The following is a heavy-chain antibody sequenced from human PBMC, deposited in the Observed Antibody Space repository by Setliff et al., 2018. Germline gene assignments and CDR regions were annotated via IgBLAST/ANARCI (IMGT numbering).Heavy chain of an antibody. Sequence: ASVKVSCKASGDSFNNYAISWVRQAPGQGLEWIGWISPYNEKTNYAEKFQGRVTMTTDTSTTTVYMELKTLRSDDTAVYYCARGRGPDIVVTIPGDYWGQGTQVTVSS. D-gene: IGHD2-15*01. CDR2: ISPYNEKT. J-gene: IGHJ4*02. CDR1: GDSFNNYA. V-gene: IGHV1-18*01. CDR3: ARGRGPDIVVTIPGDY.